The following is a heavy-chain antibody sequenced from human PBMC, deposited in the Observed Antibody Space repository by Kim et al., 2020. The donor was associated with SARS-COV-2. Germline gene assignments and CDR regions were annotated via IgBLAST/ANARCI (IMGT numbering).Heavy chain of an antibody. D-gene: IGHD3-10*01. CDR3: AKDMGYRLWFRYYGMDV. V-gene: IGHV3-43*01. CDR2: ISWDGGST. CDR1: GFTFDDYT. Sequence: GGSLRLSCAASGFTFDDYTMHWVRQAPGKGLEWVSLISWDGGSTYYADSVKGRFTISRDNSKNSLYLQMNSLRTEDTALYYCAKDMGYRLWFRYYGMDVWGQGTTVTVSS. J-gene: IGHJ6*02.